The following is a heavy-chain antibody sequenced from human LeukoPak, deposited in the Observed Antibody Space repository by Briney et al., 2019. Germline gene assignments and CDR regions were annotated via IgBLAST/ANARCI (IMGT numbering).Heavy chain of an antibody. CDR2: ISSSSSTI. D-gene: IGHD4-17*01. Sequence: GGSLRLSCAASGFTFSIYSMSWVRQAPGKGLEWVSYISSSSSTISYADSVKGRFTISRDNAKNSLYLQMNSLRAEDTAVYYCARDLIAYGGDAFDIWGQGTMVTVSS. J-gene: IGHJ3*02. CDR1: GFTFSIYS. CDR3: ARDLIAYGGDAFDI. V-gene: IGHV3-48*04.